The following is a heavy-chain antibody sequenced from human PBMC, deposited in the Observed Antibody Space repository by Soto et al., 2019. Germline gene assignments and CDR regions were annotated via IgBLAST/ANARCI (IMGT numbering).Heavy chain of an antibody. CDR1: GCAINNYY. CDR2: IYYSGAT. V-gene: IGHV4-59*01. CDR3: ARYCNGDTCYSKSLDY. Sequence: PXETLSLTCIVSGCAINNYYWSWVRQSPGKGLEWIGWIYYSGATLYNPSFKSRITMSVDTSNNQFSLKMNSVTASDTAVYYCARYCNGDTCYSKSLDYWGRGTLVTVSS. J-gene: IGHJ4*02. D-gene: IGHD2-15*01.